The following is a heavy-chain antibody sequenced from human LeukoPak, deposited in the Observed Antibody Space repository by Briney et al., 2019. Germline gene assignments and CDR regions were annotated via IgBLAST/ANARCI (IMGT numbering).Heavy chain of an antibody. CDR2: ISSSSSTI. D-gene: IGHD3-9*01. CDR1: GFTFSSYS. J-gene: IGHJ4*02. V-gene: IGHV3-48*01. CDR3: ARAPTYDILTGYLDY. Sequence: GGSLRLSCAASGFTFSSYSMNWVRQAPGKGLEWVSYISSSSSTIYYADSVKGRFTISRDNAKNSLYLQMNSLRAEDTAVYYCARAPTYDILTGYLDYWGQGTLVTVSS.